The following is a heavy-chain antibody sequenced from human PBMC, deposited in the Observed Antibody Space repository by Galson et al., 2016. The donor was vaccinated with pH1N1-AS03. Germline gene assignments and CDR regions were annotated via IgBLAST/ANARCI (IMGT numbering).Heavy chain of an antibody. CDR3: ARRYYFDY. Sequence: SVKVSCKASGYTLTRYYMHWVRQAPGQGLEWMGIIDPSGGPTTYAPKFQGRNTITTDTSTSTGYMELVSLRSEDTAVYYCARRYYFDYWGQGTLVTVSS. J-gene: IGHJ4*02. V-gene: IGHV1-46*01. D-gene: IGHD3-16*02. CDR1: GYTLTRYY. CDR2: IDPSGGPT.